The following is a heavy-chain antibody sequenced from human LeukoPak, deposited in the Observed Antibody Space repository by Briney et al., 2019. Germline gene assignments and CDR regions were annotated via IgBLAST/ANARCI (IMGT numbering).Heavy chain of an antibody. V-gene: IGHV3-53*01. D-gene: IGHD6-13*01. J-gene: IGHJ4*02. Sequence: PGGSLRLSCAASGFTVSSNYMSWVRQAPGKGLEWVSVIYSGGSTYYADSVKGRFTISRDNSKNTLYLQMNSLRAEDTAVYYCARGQDSSSWWDFDYWGRGTLVTVSS. CDR2: IYSGGST. CDR1: GFTVSSNY. CDR3: ARGQDSSSWWDFDY.